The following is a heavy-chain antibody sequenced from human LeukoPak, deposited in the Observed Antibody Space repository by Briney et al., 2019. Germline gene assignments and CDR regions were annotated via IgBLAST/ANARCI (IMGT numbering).Heavy chain of an antibody. Sequence: GGSLRLSCAVSGFTFDDYAMHWVRQAPGKGLEWVSGISWNSANKNYADSVEGRFTISRDNAKNYLYLQMNSLRGEDTALYYCAKDRRDGGYDATRYYYYYHGMDVWGQGTTVTVSS. CDR3: AKDRRDGGYDATRYYYYYHGMDV. J-gene: IGHJ6*02. V-gene: IGHV3-9*01. CDR1: GFTFDDYA. D-gene: IGHD5-12*01. CDR2: ISWNSANK.